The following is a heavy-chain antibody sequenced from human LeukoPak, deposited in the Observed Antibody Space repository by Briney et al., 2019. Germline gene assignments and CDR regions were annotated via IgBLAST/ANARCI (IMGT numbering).Heavy chain of an antibody. D-gene: IGHD3-10*01. CDR2: IYYSGST. CDR3: ARRGYYYGSGSYFGAFYYYYMDV. V-gene: IGHV4-59*01. CDR1: GGSISSYY. Sequence: PSETLSLTCTVSGGSISSYYWSLIRQPPGKGLEWIGYIYYSGSTNYNPSLKSRVTISVDTSKNQFSLKLSSVTAADTAVYYCARRGYYYGSGSYFGAFYYYYMDVWGKGTTVTISS. J-gene: IGHJ6*03.